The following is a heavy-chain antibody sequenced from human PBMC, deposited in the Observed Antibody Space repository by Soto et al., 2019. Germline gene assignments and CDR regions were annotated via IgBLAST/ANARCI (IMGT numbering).Heavy chain of an antibody. V-gene: IGHV3-66*01. CDR3: ASFTVTTDAFDI. CDR2: IYSGGST. CDR1: GFTVSSNY. Sequence: EVQLVESGGGLVQPGGSLRLSCAASGFTVSSNYMSWVRQAPGKGLEWVSVIYSGGSTYYEDSVKGRFTISRDNSKNTLYLQMNSLRAEDTAVYYCASFTVTTDAFDIWGQGTMVTVSS. D-gene: IGHD4-17*01. J-gene: IGHJ3*02.